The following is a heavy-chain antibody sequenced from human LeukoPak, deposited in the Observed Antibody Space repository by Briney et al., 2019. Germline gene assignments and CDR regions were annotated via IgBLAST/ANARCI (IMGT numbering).Heavy chain of an antibody. J-gene: IGHJ4*02. CDR1: GDSISSHY. CDR3: AGIWYSSGYYFDY. V-gene: IGHV4-59*11. Sequence: SETLSLTCTVSGDSISSHYWSWIRQPPGKGLKWIAYIYDTGTTVSNPSLKSRVSMSLDRSKNEFSLQLTSVTAADTAVYYCAGIWYSSGYYFDYWGQGTLVTVSS. CDR2: IYDTGTT. D-gene: IGHD6-19*01.